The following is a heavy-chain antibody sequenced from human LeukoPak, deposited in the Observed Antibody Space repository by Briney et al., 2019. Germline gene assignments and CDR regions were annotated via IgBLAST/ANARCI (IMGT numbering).Heavy chain of an antibody. Sequence: ASVKVSCKAFGYTFTSYYMHWVRQAPGQGLEWMGWIDPHSGDTNYAHKFQGRVTMTRDTSISIVYMELSSLKSDDTAVYYCAREGGSSYGYAYHWGQGTLVTVSS. CDR1: GYTFTSYY. V-gene: IGHV1-2*07. J-gene: IGHJ1*01. CDR2: IDPHSGDT. CDR3: AREGGSSYGYAYH. D-gene: IGHD5-18*01.